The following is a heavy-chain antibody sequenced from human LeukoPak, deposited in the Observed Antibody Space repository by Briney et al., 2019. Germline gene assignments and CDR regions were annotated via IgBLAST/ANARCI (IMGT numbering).Heavy chain of an antibody. CDR1: GGSISNYY. V-gene: IGHV4-59*01. CDR2: IYYSGTT. CDR3: ARGKEIGYYDSSGYSRAYYFDY. J-gene: IGHJ4*02. Sequence: SETLSLTCTVSGGSISNYYWSWIRQPPGKGLEWIGYIYYSGTTNYSPSLKSRVTISVDTSKNQFSLKLSSVTAADTAVYYCARGKEIGYYDSSGYSRAYYFDYWGQGTLVTVSS. D-gene: IGHD3-22*01.